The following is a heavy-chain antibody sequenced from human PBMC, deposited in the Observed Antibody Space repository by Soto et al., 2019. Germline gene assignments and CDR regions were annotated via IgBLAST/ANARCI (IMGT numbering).Heavy chain of an antibody. CDR3: ASPRREYQLPSHFDY. D-gene: IGHD2-2*01. CDR2: IKQDGSEK. CDR1: GFTFSSYW. J-gene: IGHJ4*02. V-gene: IGHV3-7*01. Sequence: GGSLRLSCAASGFTFSSYWMSWVRQAPGKGLEWVANIKQDGSEKYYVDSVKGRFTISRDNAKNSLYLQMSSLRAEDTAVYYCASPRREYQLPSHFDYWGQGTLVTVSS.